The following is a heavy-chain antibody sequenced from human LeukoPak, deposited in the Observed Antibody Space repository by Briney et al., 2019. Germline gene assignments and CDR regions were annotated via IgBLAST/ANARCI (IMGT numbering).Heavy chain of an antibody. Sequence: GGSLRLSCAASGFTFSSYGMHWVRQAPGKGLGWVVVIWFDGSDKYYADSVKGRFTISRDNSKNTLYLQMNSLRAEDTAVYYCARSYGGNSGLSDHWGQGALVTVSS. D-gene: IGHD2-21*01. CDR3: ARSYGGNSGLSDH. CDR1: GFTFSSYG. CDR2: IWFDGSDK. J-gene: IGHJ4*02. V-gene: IGHV3-33*01.